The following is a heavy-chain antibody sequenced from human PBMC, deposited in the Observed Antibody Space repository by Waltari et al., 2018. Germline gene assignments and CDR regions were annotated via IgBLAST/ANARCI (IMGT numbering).Heavy chain of an antibody. V-gene: IGHV1-69*12. CDR3: ARGDIVVPAAKHYYYYMDV. J-gene: IGHJ6*03. D-gene: IGHD2-2*01. CDR1: GGTFSSYA. CDR2: SIPILGTA. Sequence: QVQLVQSGAEVKKPGSSVKVSCKASGGTFSSYAISWVRQAPGQGLEWRGGSIPILGTANYAQKFQGRVTITADESTSTAYMELSSLRSEDTAVYYCARGDIVVPAAKHYYYYMDVWGKGTTVTISS.